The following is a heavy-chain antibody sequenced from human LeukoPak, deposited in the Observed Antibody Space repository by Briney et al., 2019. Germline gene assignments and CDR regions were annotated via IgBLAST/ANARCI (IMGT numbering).Heavy chain of an antibody. J-gene: IGHJ4*02. CDR1: GITVNTNY. Sequence: PGGSLRLSCAASGITVNTNYMSWVCQAPGKGLEWVSNVFSDGRTFYADSVKGRFTISRDSSKNSIFLQMNSLRAEDTAVYYCARGDFDYWGQGTLVTVSS. CDR3: ARGDFDY. V-gene: IGHV3-53*01. CDR2: VFSDGRT.